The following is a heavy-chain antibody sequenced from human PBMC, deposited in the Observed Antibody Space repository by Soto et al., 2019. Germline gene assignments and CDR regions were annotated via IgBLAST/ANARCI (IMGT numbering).Heavy chain of an antibody. J-gene: IGHJ4*02. Sequence: SETLSLTCTVSGCSVSSGSYYWSWIRQPPGKGLEWIGYIYYSGSTNYNPSLKSRVTISVDTSKNQFSLKLSSVTAADTAVYYCARGYCTNGVCYYFDYWGQGTLVTVSS. V-gene: IGHV4-61*01. CDR3: ARGYCTNGVCYYFDY. CDR1: GCSVSSGSYY. D-gene: IGHD2-8*01. CDR2: IYYSGST.